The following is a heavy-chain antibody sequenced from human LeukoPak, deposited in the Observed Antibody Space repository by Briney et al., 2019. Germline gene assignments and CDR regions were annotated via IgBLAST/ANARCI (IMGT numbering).Heavy chain of an antibody. D-gene: IGHD3-9*01. CDR3: AKGLRYSDN. Sequence: PGRSLRLSCAASGFTFSSYGMHWVRQAPGKGLEWVAVISYDGSNKHYADSVKGRFTISRDNSKNTLYLQMNSLRAEDTAVYYCAKGLRYSDNWGQGTLVTVSS. CDR1: GFTFSSYG. V-gene: IGHV3-30*18. J-gene: IGHJ4*02. CDR2: ISYDGSNK.